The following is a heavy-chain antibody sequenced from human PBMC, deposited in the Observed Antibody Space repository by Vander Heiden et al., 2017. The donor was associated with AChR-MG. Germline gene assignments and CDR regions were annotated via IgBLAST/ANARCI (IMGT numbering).Heavy chain of an antibody. CDR2: ITGSGGST. CDR1: GFTFSSYA. Sequence: EVQLLESGGGLVQPGGSLRLSCAASGFTFSSYAMSWVRQTPGKGLEWVSAITGSGGSTYYADAVKGRFTISRDNSKNTLYLQMNSLRAEDTAVYYCAKGSRDSRPYYFDYWGQGTLVTISS. J-gene: IGHJ4*02. CDR3: AKGSRDSRPYYFDY. D-gene: IGHD5-18*01. V-gene: IGHV3-23*01.